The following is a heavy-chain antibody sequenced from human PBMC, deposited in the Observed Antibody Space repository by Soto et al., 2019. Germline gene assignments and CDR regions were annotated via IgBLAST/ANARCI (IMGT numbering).Heavy chain of an antibody. CDR2: INAGNGNT. CDR1: GYTFTSYA. CDR3: ARVNGWYHKLGAFDY. J-gene: IGHJ4*02. Sequence: GASVKVSCKASGYTFTSYAMHWVRQAPGQRLEWMGWINAGNGNTKYSQKFQGRVTITRDTSASTAYMELSSLRSEDTAVYYCARVNGWYHKLGAFDYWGQGPLVTVYS. V-gene: IGHV1-3*01. D-gene: IGHD6-19*01.